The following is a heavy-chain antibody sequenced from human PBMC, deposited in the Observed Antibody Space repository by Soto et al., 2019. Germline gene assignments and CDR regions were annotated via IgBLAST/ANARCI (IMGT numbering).Heavy chain of an antibody. J-gene: IGHJ4*02. CDR1: GDTFSGYP. V-gene: IGHV1-69*13. CDR3: ARDGGFGELKY. CDR2: IIPVFGTT. Sequence: SVKVSCKASGDTFSGYPINWVRQAPGEGLEWMGRIIPVFGTTNDAQRFEGRVTFTADESTNTAYMELRGLLSEDTAVYYCARDGGFGELKYWGPGTLVTAPQ. D-gene: IGHD3-10*01.